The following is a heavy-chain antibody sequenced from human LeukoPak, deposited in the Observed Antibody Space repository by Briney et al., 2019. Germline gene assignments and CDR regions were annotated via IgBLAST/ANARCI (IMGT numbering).Heavy chain of an antibody. Sequence: SETLSLTCTVSGGSISSYYWSWIRQPAGKGLELIGRIYTNGTTNYNPSLKRRVTISVDTSKNQFSLKLSSVTAADTAVYYCAREGIIDAFDIWGQGTVVTVSS. J-gene: IGHJ3*02. CDR2: IYTNGTT. CDR3: AREGIIDAFDI. CDR1: GGSISSYY. V-gene: IGHV4-4*07.